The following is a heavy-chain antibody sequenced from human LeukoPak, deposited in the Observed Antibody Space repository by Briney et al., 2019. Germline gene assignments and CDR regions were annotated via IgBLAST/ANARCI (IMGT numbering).Heavy chain of an antibody. D-gene: IGHD3-16*02. CDR2: ISAYNGNT. Sequence: ASVKVSCKASGGTFSSYAISWVRQAPGQGLEWMGWISAYNGNTNYAQKLQGRVTMTTDTSTSTAYMELRTLRSDDTAVYYCARADTVRLGELSHFDYWGQGTLVTVSS. CDR1: GGTFSSYA. J-gene: IGHJ4*02. CDR3: ARADTVRLGELSHFDY. V-gene: IGHV1-18*01.